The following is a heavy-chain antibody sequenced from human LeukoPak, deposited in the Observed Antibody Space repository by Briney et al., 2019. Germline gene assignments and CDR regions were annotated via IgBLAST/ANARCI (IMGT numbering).Heavy chain of an antibody. Sequence: GASVKVSCKASGYTFTSYGISWVRQAPGQGLEWMGWINTYNGNTDYGQKLQGRVTMTTDTSTSTAYMDLRSLRSDDTAVYYCARVGGAYSSSSYYYYMDVWGKGTTVTASS. CDR2: INTYNGNT. J-gene: IGHJ6*03. D-gene: IGHD6-6*01. V-gene: IGHV1-18*01. CDR3: ARVGGAYSSSSYYYYMDV. CDR1: GYTFTSYG.